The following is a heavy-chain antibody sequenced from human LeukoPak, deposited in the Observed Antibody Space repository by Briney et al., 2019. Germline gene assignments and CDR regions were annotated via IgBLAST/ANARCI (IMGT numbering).Heavy chain of an antibody. J-gene: IGHJ5*02. Sequence: GGYLRLSCAASGFTFSSYRMSWVRQAPGKGLEWVANIKQDGSEKYYVDSVKGGFTISRDNAKNSLYLQMNSLRAEDTAVYYCARDKGYCTNSVCYYNWFDPWGQGTLVTVSS. CDR3: ARDKGYCTNSVCYYNWFDP. CDR1: GFTFSSYR. CDR2: IKQDGSEK. D-gene: IGHD2-8*01. V-gene: IGHV3-7*01.